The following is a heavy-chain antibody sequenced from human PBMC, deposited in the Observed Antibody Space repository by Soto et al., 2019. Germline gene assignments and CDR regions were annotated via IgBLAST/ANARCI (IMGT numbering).Heavy chain of an antibody. Sequence: GSLRLSCAASGFTFRSYWLHWVRQAPGKGLVWVSRINSDGSSTSYADSVKGRFTISRDNAKNTLYLQMNSLRAEDTAVYYCARDRGFCSGGSCYEHYYYYYYMDVWGKGTTVTVSS. CDR1: GFTFRSYW. D-gene: IGHD2-15*01. CDR3: ARDRGFCSGGSCYEHYYYYYYMDV. CDR2: INSDGSST. V-gene: IGHV3-74*01. J-gene: IGHJ6*03.